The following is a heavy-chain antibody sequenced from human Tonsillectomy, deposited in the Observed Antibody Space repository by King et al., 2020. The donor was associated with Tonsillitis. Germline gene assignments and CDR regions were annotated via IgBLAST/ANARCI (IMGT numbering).Heavy chain of an antibody. CDR3: GRDSDYYHATWGDI. J-gene: IGHJ3*02. CDR2: ITEDGNDK. V-gene: IGHV3-7*03. CDR1: GFTFSSYW. D-gene: IGHD3-10*01. Sequence: VQLVESGGGLVQPGGSLRLSCAASGFTFSSYWRNWVRQAPGKGLEWVANITEDGNDKYYVDSVKGRFTISRDNAKNSLYLQMNSLRAEDTAVYYCGRDSDYYHATWGDIWGQGTMVTVSS.